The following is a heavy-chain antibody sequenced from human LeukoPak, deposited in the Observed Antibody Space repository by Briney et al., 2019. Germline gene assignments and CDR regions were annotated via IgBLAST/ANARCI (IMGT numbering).Heavy chain of an antibody. CDR1: GGSFSGYY. CDR2: INHSGST. V-gene: IGHV4-34*01. J-gene: IGHJ4*02. Sequence: PSETLSLTCAVYGGSFSGYYWSWIRQPPGKGLEWIGEINHSGSTNYNPSLKSRVTISVDTSKNQFSLKLSSVTAADMAVYYCARGSRDYGGSNVSPVDYWGQGTLVTVSS. D-gene: IGHD4-23*01. CDR3: ARGSRDYGGSNVSPVDY.